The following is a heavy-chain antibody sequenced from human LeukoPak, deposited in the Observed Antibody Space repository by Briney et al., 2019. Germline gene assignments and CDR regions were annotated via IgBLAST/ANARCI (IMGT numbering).Heavy chain of an antibody. CDR2: IHASGNN. V-gene: IGHV4-4*07. CDR1: GGSISTYF. J-gene: IGHJ2*01. Sequence: SETLSLTCTVSGGSISTYFWSWIRQPAGKALEWIGRIHASGNNNYNPSLKSRVTLSVDTSKNQFSLKLNSVTAADTAVYYCARENVARYWYFDLWGRGTLVTVSS. CDR3: ARENVARYWYFDL.